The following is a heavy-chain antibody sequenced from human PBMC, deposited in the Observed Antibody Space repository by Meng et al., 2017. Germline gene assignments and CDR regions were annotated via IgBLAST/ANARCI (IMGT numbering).Heavy chain of an antibody. J-gene: IGHJ4*02. CDR1: GYTFTSYA. Sequence: QLVQSGCELKKPWAAVKVSCKASGYTFTSYAMNWVLQAPGQGLEWMGWINTNTGNPTYAQGFTGRFVFSLDTSVSTAYLQISSLKAEDYAVDYCAREGRVDFDYWGQGTLVTVSS. V-gene: IGHV7-4-1*02. CDR3: AREGRVDFDY. CDR2: INTNTGNP. D-gene: IGHD1-26*01.